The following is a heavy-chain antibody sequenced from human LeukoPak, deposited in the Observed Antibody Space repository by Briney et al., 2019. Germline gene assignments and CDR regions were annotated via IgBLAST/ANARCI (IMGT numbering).Heavy chain of an antibody. CDR2: IYPGDSDT. CDR3: ARTAFWSGYYSSYYYYYMDV. CDR1: GYSFTSYW. V-gene: IGHV5-51*01. D-gene: IGHD3-3*01. J-gene: IGHJ6*03. Sequence: GESLKISCKGSGYSFTSYWIGWVRQMPGKGLEWMGIIYPGDSDTRYSQSFQGQVTISADKSISTAYLQWSSLKASDTAMYYCARTAFWSGYYSSYYYYYMDVWGKGTTVTVSS.